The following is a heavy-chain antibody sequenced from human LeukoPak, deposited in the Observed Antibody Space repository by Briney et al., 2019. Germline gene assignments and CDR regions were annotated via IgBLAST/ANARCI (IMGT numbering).Heavy chain of an antibody. CDR1: GGSISSYY. CDR2: IYYSGST. V-gene: IGHV4-59*08. CDR3: ARHTYGGNSYYYYGMDV. Sequence: SETLSLTCTVSGGSISSYYWSWIRQPPGKGLEWVGYIYYSGSTNYNPSLKSRVTISVDTSKNQFSLKLSSLTAADTAVYYCARHTYGGNSYYYYGMDVWGQGTTVTVSS. D-gene: IGHD4-23*01. J-gene: IGHJ6*02.